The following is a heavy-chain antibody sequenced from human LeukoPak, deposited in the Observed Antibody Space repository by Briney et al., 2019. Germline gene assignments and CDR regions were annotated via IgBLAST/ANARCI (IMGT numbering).Heavy chain of an antibody. CDR2: ISAGGGST. V-gene: IGHV3-23*01. D-gene: IGHD2-15*01. J-gene: IGHJ4*02. CDR3: ARDYCSGGSCYLFDY. CDR1: GFXFSSYA. Sequence: GGSLRLSCAASGFXFSSYAINWVRQAPGKGLEWVSTISAGGGSTYYADSVKGRFTISRDDSKNTLYLQMNSLRAEDTALYYCARDYCSGGSCYLFDYWGRGPLVTVSS.